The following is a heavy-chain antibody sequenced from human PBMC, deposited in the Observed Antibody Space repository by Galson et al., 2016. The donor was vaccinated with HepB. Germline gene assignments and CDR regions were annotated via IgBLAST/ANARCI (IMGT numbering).Heavy chain of an antibody. CDR1: GFTFSGYA. J-gene: IGHJ4*02. D-gene: IGHD4/OR15-4a*01. Sequence: SLRLSCAASGFTFSGYAMSWVRQAPGKGLEWVSTISGSGGSTYYADSVKGRFTISRDNSWDTLYLQMNDLRAEDTALYYCASWCRAWLDNWGQGTLVTVSS. V-gene: IGHV3-23*01. CDR3: ASWCRAWLDN. CDR2: ISGSGGST.